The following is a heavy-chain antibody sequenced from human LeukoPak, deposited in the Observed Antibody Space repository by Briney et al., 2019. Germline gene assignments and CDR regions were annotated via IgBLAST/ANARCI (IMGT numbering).Heavy chain of an antibody. CDR3: ARGSSQLAY. J-gene: IGHJ4*02. D-gene: IGHD3-16*01. CDR1: GFTFSDYY. Sequence: GGSLRLSCAASGFTFSDYYMSWVRQAPGKGLEWVSSISTSGGSTYYADSVKGRFTISRDNSKSTLFLQMNSLRGDDTAVYYCARGSSQLAYWGQGTLVTASS. CDR2: ISTSGGST. V-gene: IGHV3-23*01.